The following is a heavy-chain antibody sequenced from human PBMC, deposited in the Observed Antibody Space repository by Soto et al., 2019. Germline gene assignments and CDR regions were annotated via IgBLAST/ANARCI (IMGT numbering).Heavy chain of an antibody. Sequence: QVQLVQSGAEVKKPGSSVKVSCKASGGSLSNYGISWVRQAPGQGLEWMGGIIPVFGTANYAQKFQGRVTITAYESTSIVYMDVTSLRSEDTAVYYCARGDATKIVVTTYYAMDVWGQGTTVTVSS. V-gene: IGHV1-69*12. CDR3: ARGDATKIVVTTYYAMDV. J-gene: IGHJ6*02. CDR2: IIPVFGTA. D-gene: IGHD3-9*01. CDR1: GGSLSNYG.